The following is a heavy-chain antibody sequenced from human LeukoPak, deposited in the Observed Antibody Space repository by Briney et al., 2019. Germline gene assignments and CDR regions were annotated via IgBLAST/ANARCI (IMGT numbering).Heavy chain of an antibody. D-gene: IGHD1-26*01. CDR2: INAGNGNT. J-gene: IGHJ5*02. CDR3: ARGNPGSYGLNWFDP. Sequence: ASVKVSCKASGYTFTSYAMHWVRQAPGQRLEWMGWINAGNGNTNYAQKLQGRVTMTTDTSTSTAYMELRSLRSDDTAVYYCARGNPGSYGLNWFDPWGQGTLVTVSS. V-gene: IGHV1-3*01. CDR1: GYTFTSYA.